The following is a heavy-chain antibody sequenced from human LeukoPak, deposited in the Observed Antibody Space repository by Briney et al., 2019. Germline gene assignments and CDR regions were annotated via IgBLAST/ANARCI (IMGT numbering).Heavy chain of an antibody. CDR1: GGSISSGDYY. J-gene: IGHJ5*02. V-gene: IGHV4-30-4*08. CDR2: IYYSGST. Sequence: SETLSLTCTVSGGSISSGDYYWSWIRRPPGKGLEWIGYIYYSGSTYYSPSLKSRVTISVDTSKNQFSLKLSSVTAADTAVYYCARAAGSNWFDPWGQGTLVTVSS. CDR3: ARAAGSNWFDP.